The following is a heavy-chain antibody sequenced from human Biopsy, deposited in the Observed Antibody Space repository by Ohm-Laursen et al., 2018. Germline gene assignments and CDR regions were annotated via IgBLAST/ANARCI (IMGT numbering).Heavy chain of an antibody. Sequence: SVKVSCKASGYTFAGYYLHWVRQAPGHGLEWMAWLNPNTGYAHYAQRFQGRVTMTRDTSISTTYMELRRLTSDDTAVFYCARELGDFWGGRQFDFWGQGTLVTVSS. CDR2: LNPNTGYA. CDR1: GYTFAGYY. CDR3: ARELGDFWGGRQFDF. V-gene: IGHV1-2*02. D-gene: IGHD3-3*01. J-gene: IGHJ5*01.